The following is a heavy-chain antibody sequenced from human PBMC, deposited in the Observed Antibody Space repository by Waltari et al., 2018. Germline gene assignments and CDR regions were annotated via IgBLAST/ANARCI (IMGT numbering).Heavy chain of an antibody. Sequence: VQRVQSGAEVTKPGSALKFSCKTSGGTLSDYTINWVRPAPGKGLEWMGRIIPIVGKANNASKYKVRVMFKVEKTTHTAYMAVGGLRSEDTALSSCERADATTGHRDSWGQGTAVTISS. J-gene: IGHJ4*02. CDR1: GGTLSDYT. V-gene: IGHV1-69*04. D-gene: IGHD1-1*01. CDR3: ERADATTGHRDS. CDR2: IIPIVGKA.